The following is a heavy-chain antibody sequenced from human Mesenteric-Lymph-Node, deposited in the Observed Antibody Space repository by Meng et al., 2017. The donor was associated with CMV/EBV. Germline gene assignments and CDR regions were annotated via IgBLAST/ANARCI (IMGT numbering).Heavy chain of an antibody. D-gene: IGHD1-26*01. CDR1: AYTFTSFD. J-gene: IGHJ4*02. CDR3: AREYSGSYLDYFDY. V-gene: IGHV1-8*01. CDR2: MNPNSGNT. Sequence: ASVKVSCKASAYTFTSFDINWVRQATGQGPEWMGWMNPNSGNTGYAEMFQGRITMTRNTSITTAYMELSGLRSDDTAVYYCAREYSGSYLDYFDYWGQGTLVTVSS.